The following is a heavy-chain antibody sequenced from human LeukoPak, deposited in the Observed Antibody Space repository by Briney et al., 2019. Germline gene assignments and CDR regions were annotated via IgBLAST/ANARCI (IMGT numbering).Heavy chain of an antibody. J-gene: IGHJ4*02. CDR2: INHSGST. V-gene: IGHV4-34*01. CDR1: GGSFSGYY. D-gene: IGHD1-7*01. Sequence: PSETLSLTCAVYGGSFSGYYWSWIRQPPGKGLEWIGEINHSGSTNYNPSLKSRVTISVDTSKNQFSLKLSSVTAADTAVYYCARESWNYNNFDYWGQGTLVTVSS. CDR3: ARESWNYNNFDY.